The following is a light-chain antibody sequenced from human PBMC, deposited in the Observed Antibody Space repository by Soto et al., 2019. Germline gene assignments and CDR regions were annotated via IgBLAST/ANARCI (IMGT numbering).Light chain of an antibody. CDR3: QQRSSVPT. CDR2: DAS. CDR1: QRVGSY. V-gene: IGKV3-11*01. J-gene: IGKJ4*01. Sequence: EILLTQSPATLSLSPGERATLSCRASQRVGSYVVWYQQSPGQAPRLLIYDASSRATGIPARFSGSGSGTDFTLTIISLEPEDFAVYYCQQRSSVPTFGGGTKVELK.